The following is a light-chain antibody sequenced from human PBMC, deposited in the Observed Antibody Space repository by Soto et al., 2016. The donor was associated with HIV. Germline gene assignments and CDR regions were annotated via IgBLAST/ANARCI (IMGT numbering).Light chain of an antibody. J-gene: IGLJ3*02. Sequence: SYELTQPSSVSVSPGQTARITCSGNILAQKYTRWFQQKPGQAPLMLIYKDTERPSGIPERFSGSNSGNTATLTISRVEAGDEADYYCQIWDINSDHPVFGGGTKLTVL. CDR1: ILAQKY. V-gene: IGLV3-27*01. CDR2: KDT. CDR3: QIWDINSDHPV.